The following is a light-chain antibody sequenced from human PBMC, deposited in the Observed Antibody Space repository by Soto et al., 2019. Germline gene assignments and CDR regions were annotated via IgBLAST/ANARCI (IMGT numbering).Light chain of an antibody. Sequence: QSVLTQPPSASGTPGQRVTISCSGSSSNIGSNYVYWYQQLPGTTPKLLIYRNNKRPSGVPDRFSGSKSGTSASLAISGLRSEDDADYYCAAWDDSLSGRVVFGGGTKLTVL. CDR2: RNN. CDR3: AAWDDSLSGRVV. CDR1: SSNIGSNY. J-gene: IGLJ2*01. V-gene: IGLV1-47*01.